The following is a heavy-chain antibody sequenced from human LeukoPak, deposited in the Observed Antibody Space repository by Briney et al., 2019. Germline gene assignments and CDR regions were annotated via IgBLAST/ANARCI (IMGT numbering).Heavy chain of an antibody. D-gene: IGHD1-14*01. J-gene: IGHJ4*02. Sequence: GGSLRLSCAASGFTFSSYAMSWVRQAPGKGLEWVSAISGSGGSTYYADPVKGRFTISRDNSKNTLYLQMNSLRAEDTAVYYCAKDPEEGYYFDYWGQGTLVTVSS. CDR3: AKDPEEGYYFDY. CDR2: ISGSGGST. V-gene: IGHV3-23*01. CDR1: GFTFSSYA.